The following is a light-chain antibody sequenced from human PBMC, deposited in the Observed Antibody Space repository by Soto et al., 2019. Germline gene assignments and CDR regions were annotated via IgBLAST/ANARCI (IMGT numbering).Light chain of an antibody. V-gene: IGKV3-20*01. Sequence: EIVLTQSPGTLSLSPGERATLSCRASQSVYSSYLAWYQQKPGQAPRLLIYGSSYRATGIPDRFSGSGSGKDFTLTISRLEPEDFAVYYCHQYGSRPYTFGQGTKPEIK. CDR1: QSVYSSY. CDR2: GSS. J-gene: IGKJ2*01. CDR3: HQYGSRPYT.